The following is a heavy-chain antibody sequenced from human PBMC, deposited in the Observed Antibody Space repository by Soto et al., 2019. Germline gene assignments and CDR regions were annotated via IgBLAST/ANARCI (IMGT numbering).Heavy chain of an antibody. J-gene: IGHJ6*02. CDR3: ARRVLRLSGMDV. D-gene: IGHD6-25*01. CDR1: GGSFSGYY. CDR2: INHSGST. V-gene: IGHV4-34*01. Sequence: SETLSLTCAVYGGSFSGYYWSWIRQPPGKGLEWIGEINHSGSTNYNPSLKSRVTISVDTSKNQFSLKLSSVTAADTAVYYCARRVLRLSGMDVWGQGTTVTVS.